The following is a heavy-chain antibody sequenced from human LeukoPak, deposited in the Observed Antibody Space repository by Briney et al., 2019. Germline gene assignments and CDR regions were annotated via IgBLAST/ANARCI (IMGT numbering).Heavy chain of an antibody. J-gene: IGHJ6*03. CDR3: ARVRTKGVPRAYYYYYMDV. CDR1: GFTFSDYY. Sequence: GGSLRLSRAASGFTFSDYYMSWIRQAPGKGLEWVSYNSSSGSTIYYADSVKGRFTISRDNAKNSLYLQMNSLRAEDTAVYYCARVRTKGVPRAYYYYYMDVWGKGTTVTVSS. CDR2: NSSSGSTI. D-gene: IGHD2-8*01. V-gene: IGHV3-11*04.